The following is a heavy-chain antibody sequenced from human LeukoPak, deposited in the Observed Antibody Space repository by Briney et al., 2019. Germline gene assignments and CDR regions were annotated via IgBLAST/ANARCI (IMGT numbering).Heavy chain of an antibody. CDR3: ARVGRPTDTAMDDFDY. CDR2: ISSSSSYI. CDR1: GFTFSSYS. J-gene: IGHJ4*02. Sequence: GGSLRLSCAASGFTFSSYSMNWVRQAPRKGLEWVSSISSSSSYIYYADSVKGRFTISRDNAKNSLYLQMNSLRAEDTAVYYCARVGRPTDTAMDDFDYWGQGTLVTVSS. D-gene: IGHD5-18*01. V-gene: IGHV3-21*01.